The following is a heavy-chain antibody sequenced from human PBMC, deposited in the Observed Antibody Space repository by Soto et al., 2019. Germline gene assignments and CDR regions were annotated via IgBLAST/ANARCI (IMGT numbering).Heavy chain of an antibody. CDR3: AKQRPLAY. J-gene: IGHJ4*02. CDR1: GYTFTGYY. V-gene: IGHV1-2*02. Sequence: GASVKVSCKASGYTFTGYYMHWVRQAPGQGLEWMGWINPNSGDTNYAQKFQGRVTMTGDTSISTAYMELSSLTSDDTGVYYCAKQRPLAYWDQETLVTVSS. CDR2: INPNSGDT.